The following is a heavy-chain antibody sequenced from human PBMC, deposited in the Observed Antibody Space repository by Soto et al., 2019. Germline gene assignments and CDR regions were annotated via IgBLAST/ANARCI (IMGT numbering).Heavy chain of an antibody. CDR1: GGSISSGDYH. J-gene: IGHJ6*02. D-gene: IGHD3-3*02. CDR2: IYYSGST. V-gene: IGHV4-30-4*01. Sequence: QVQLQESGPGLVKPSQTLSLTCTVSGGSISSGDYHWSWIRQPPGKGLEWIGYIYYSGSTYYNPSLKSRVTISVDTSKNQFSLKLSSVTAADTAVYYWARGIRAYYGMDVWGQGTTVTVSS. CDR3: ARGIRAYYGMDV.